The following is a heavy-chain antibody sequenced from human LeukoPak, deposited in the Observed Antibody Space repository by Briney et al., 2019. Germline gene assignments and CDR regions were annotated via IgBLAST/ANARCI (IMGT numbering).Heavy chain of an antibody. CDR3: AKNGDRGAFCSGGTCYPYYYYYMDV. D-gene: IGHD2-15*01. Sequence: GGSLRLSCAASGFTFSTYGMSWVRQAPGKGLEWVSAVSSTGGTTYYADSVKGRFTISRDNSKNTLFLQMNSLRAEDTAVYYCAKNGDRGAFCSGGTCYPYYYYYMDVWGKGTTVIISS. CDR2: VSSTGGTT. CDR1: GFTFSTYG. V-gene: IGHV3-23*01. J-gene: IGHJ6*03.